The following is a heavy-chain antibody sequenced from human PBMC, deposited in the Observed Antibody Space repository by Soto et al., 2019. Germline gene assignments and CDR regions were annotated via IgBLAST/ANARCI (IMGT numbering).Heavy chain of an antibody. CDR1: GGSISSCGDY. J-gene: IGHJ5*02. V-gene: IGHV4-31*03. D-gene: IGHD2-8*01. CDR2: IYYSGST. CDR3: ARDRAPYCTNGVCYEFNLFAP. Sequence: QVQLQESGPGLVKPSQTLSLTCTVSGGSISSCGDYWSWIRQHPGKGLEWVGYIYYSGSTYYHPSLKSRLTISVDTSKTKFSLKLSSVSAADTAVYSCARDRAPYCTNGVCYEFNLFAPWGQGTLVTVSS.